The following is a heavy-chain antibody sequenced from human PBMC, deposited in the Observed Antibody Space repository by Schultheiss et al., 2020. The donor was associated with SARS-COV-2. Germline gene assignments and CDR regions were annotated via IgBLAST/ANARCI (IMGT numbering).Heavy chain of an antibody. J-gene: IGHJ4*02. V-gene: IGHV4-34*01. D-gene: IGHD7-27*01. CDR1: GGSFSGYY. CDR3: ARGNWGGFDY. Sequence: SETLSLTCAVYGGSFSGYYWSWIRQPPGKGLEWIGSIYHSGSTYYNPSLKSRVTISVDTSKNQFSLKLSSVTAADTAVYYCARGNWGGFDYWGQGTLVTVSS. CDR2: IYHSGST.